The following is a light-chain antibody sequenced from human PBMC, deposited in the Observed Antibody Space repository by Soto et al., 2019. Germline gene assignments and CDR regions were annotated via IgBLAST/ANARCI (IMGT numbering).Light chain of an antibody. CDR1: QGISIH. CDR2: AAS. V-gene: IGKV1-9*01. CDR3: QKLNSYPLS. Sequence: DIQLTQSPSFLSSSVGDRVTISCRASQGISIHLAWYQQKPGKAPKLLIYAASTLESGATSRFSGSGSGTEFPLTISSLQPEDFATYYCQKLNSYPLSFGGGTKVE. J-gene: IGKJ4*01.